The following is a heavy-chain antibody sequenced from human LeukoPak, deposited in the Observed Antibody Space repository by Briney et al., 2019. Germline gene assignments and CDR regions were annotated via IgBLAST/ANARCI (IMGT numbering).Heavy chain of an antibody. V-gene: IGHV1-2*02. Sequence: ASVKVSCKASGYTFTGYYMRWVRQAPGQGLEWMGWINPNSGSTNYAQKVQGRFTMTRGTSISTPYLELSRLTSDDTAVYYCARNADYYDSSGYCAGYFDYWGQGTLVTVSS. CDR2: INPNSGST. CDR3: ARNADYYDSSGYCAGYFDY. D-gene: IGHD3-22*01. J-gene: IGHJ4*02. CDR1: GYTFTGYY.